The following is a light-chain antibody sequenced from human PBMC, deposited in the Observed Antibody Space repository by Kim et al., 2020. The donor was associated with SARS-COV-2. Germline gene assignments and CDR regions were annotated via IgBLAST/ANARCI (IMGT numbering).Light chain of an antibody. CDR3: QVWDSSSYV. J-gene: IGLJ1*01. CDR1: NIGSKS. Sequence: SYELTQPPSVSVAPGKTAMITCGGNNIGSKSVHWYQQKPGQAPVLVIYYDSDRPSGIPERFSGSNSGNTATLTISRVEAGDEADYYCQVWDSSSYVFGTGTKVTVL. V-gene: IGLV3-21*04. CDR2: YDS.